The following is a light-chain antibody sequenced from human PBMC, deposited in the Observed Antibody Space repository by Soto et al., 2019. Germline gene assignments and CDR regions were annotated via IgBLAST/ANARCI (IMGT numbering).Light chain of an antibody. V-gene: IGKV1D-12*01. CDR3: QQANSFPRT. J-gene: IGKJ1*01. CDR2: AAS. CDR1: QAISTW. Sequence: DIQMTQSPSSVSASVGDKVTITCRASQAISTWLAWYQQKPGKAPKLLIYAASNLQTGVPSRFSGSGSGTDFTLTISSLQPEDFATYYCQQANSFPRTFGQGTKVEIK.